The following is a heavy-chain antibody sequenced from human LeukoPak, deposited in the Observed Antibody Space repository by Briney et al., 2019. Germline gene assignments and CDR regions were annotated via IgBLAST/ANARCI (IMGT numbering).Heavy chain of an antibody. Sequence: GGSLRLSCAASGFTFSSYATSWVRQAPGKGLEWVSAISGSGGSTYYADSVKGRFTISRDNSKNTLYLQMNSLRAEDTAVYYCAKSGGGIQLWLRFYFDYWGQGTLVTVSS. CDR1: GFTFSSYA. J-gene: IGHJ4*02. CDR3: AKSGGGIQLWLRFYFDY. V-gene: IGHV3-23*01. D-gene: IGHD5-18*01. CDR2: ISGSGGST.